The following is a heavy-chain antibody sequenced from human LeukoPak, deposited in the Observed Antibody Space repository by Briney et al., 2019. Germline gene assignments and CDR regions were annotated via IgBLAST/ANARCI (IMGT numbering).Heavy chain of an antibody. CDR3: AASSTGYFDY. CDR1: GFTFSSYA. CDR2: ISSDGGNK. Sequence: GGSLRLSCAASGFTFSSYAMHWVRQAPGKGLEWVALISSDGGNKYYADSVKGRFTISRDNSNNTLYLQMNSLRAEDTAVYYCAASSTGYFDYWGQGTLVTVSS. D-gene: IGHD3-22*01. J-gene: IGHJ4*02. V-gene: IGHV3-30*03.